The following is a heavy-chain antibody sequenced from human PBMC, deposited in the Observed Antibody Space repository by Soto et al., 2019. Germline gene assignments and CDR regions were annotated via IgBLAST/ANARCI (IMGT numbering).Heavy chain of an antibody. J-gene: IGHJ6*03. CDR2: ISSSGSTI. D-gene: IGHD2-15*01. V-gene: IGHV3-11*01. CDR1: GFTFSDYY. Sequence: QVQLVESGGGLVKPGGSLRLSCAASGFTFSDYYMSWIRQAPGKGLEWVSYISSSGSTIYYADSVKGRFTISRDNAKNSLYLQMNSLRAEDKAVYYGARVGEYCSGGSCYSKSLYYYYYMDVWGKGTTVTVSS. CDR3: ARVGEYCSGGSCYSKSLYYYYYMDV.